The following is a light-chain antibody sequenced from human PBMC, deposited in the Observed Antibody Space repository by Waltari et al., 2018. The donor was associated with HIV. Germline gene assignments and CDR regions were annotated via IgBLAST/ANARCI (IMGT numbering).Light chain of an antibody. Sequence: SSELAQDPAVSVALGQTVRITCQGDRVRSYYASWYQQKPGQAPVLVVYNENSRPSGIPDRFACSTAGNTASLTIAGAQAEDEADYCCNSRDSRGEWFFGGGTKVTVL. CDR2: NEN. CDR3: NSRDSRGEWF. V-gene: IGLV3-19*01. J-gene: IGLJ2*01. CDR1: RVRSYY.